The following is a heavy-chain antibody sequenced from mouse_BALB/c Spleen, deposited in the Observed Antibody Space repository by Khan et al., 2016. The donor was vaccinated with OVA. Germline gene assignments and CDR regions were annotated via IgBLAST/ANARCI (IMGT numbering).Heavy chain of an antibody. CDR1: GYTFTSYW. CDR2: IGPGSGST. Sequence: DLVKPGASVKLSCKASGYTFTSYWINWIKQRPGQGLEWIGQIGPGSGSTYYNEMFKGKATLTIDTSSSTGYIQLSSLSSEDYAVYFCARSHYYGSMLYAMDYWSQGTSVTVSS. J-gene: IGHJ4*01. CDR3: ARSHYYGSMLYAMDY. V-gene: IGHV1S41*01. D-gene: IGHD1-1*01.